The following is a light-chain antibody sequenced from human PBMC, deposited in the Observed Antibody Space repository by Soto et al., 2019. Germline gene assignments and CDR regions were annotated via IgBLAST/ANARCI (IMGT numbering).Light chain of an antibody. CDR2: DVS. CDR1: SSDVGGYNY. Sequence: QSALTQPASVSGSPGQSITISCTGTSSDVGGYNYVSWYQQHPGKAPKLMIYDVSNRPSGVSNRFSGSKSGNTASLTISGLRAEDEADYYCSSYTGSSTLDVVFGGGTKLTVL. CDR3: SSYTGSSTLDVV. V-gene: IGLV2-14*01. J-gene: IGLJ2*01.